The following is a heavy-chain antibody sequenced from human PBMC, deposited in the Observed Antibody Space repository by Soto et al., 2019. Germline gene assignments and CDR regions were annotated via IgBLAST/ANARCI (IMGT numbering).Heavy chain of an antibody. CDR1: GDSIISYY. Sequence: SETLSLTCTVSGDSIISYYWTWILQPPGKGLEWIGYIHYSGSTDYNPSLKSRVTMSVDTSKNQFSLKLSSVTAADTAVYYCASSNGWLDYWGQGTLVTVSS. D-gene: IGHD6-19*01. V-gene: IGHV4-59*01. CDR3: ASSNGWLDY. J-gene: IGHJ4*02. CDR2: IHYSGST.